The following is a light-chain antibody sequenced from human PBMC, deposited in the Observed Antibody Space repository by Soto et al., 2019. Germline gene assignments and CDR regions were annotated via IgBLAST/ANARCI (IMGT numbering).Light chain of an antibody. Sequence: DVVMTQSPLSLPVTPGEPASISCRPSQTLLNSNGYNYLDWYLQRPGQSPQLLIFLGSNRASGVTDRFSGSGTGTDFTLKISRVDAEDVGVYCCMQALQTPRTFGQGTKLEIK. V-gene: IGKV2-28*01. CDR2: LGS. CDR3: MQALQTPRT. CDR1: QTLLNSNGYNY. J-gene: IGKJ2*02.